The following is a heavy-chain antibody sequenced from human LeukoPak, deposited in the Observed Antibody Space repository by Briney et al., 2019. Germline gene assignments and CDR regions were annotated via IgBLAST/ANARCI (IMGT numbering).Heavy chain of an antibody. CDR2: ISAYNGNT. CDR1: GYTFTSYG. Sequence: ASVKVSCKASGYTFTSYGISWVRQAPGQGLEWMGWISAYNGNTNYAQQLQGRVTMTTDTSTSTAYMELRSLRSDDTAVYYCARVPAVPAAYNWFDPWGQGTLVTVSS. V-gene: IGHV1-18*01. J-gene: IGHJ5*02. D-gene: IGHD2-2*01. CDR3: ARVPAVPAAYNWFDP.